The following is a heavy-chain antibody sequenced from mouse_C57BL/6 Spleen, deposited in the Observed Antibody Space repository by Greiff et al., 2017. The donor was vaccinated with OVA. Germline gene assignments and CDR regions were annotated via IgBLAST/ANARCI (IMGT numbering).Heavy chain of an antibody. CDR2: INYDGSST. J-gene: IGHJ4*01. D-gene: IGHD2-1*01. V-gene: IGHV5-16*01. Sequence: DVMLVESEGGLVQPGSSMKLSCTASGFTFSDYYMAWVRQVPEKGLEWVANINYDGSSTYYLDSLKSRFIISRDNAKNILYLQMSSLKSEDTATYYCAREAYGNSMDYWGQGTSVTVSS. CDR3: AREAYGNSMDY. CDR1: GFTFSDYY.